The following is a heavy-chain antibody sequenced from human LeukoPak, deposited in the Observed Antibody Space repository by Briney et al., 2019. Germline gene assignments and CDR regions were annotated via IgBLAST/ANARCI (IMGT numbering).Heavy chain of an antibody. CDR2: IKQDGSEI. D-gene: IGHD3-10*01. J-gene: IGHJ5*02. V-gene: IGHV3-7*01. CDR3: ARESAMVRGVDNWFDP. CDR1: GFTFSSYW. Sequence: GGSLRLSCAASGFTFSSYWMSWVRQAPGKGLEWVANIKQDGSEIYYVDSVKGRFTLSRDNAKNSLYLQMNSLRAEDTAVYYCARESAMVRGVDNWFDPWGQGTLVTVSS.